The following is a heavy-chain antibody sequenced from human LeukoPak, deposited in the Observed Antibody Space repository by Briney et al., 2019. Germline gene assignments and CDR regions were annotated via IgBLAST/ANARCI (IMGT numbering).Heavy chain of an antibody. CDR2: INTNTGNP. J-gene: IGHJ3*02. Sequence: ASVKVSCKASGYTFTSYAMNWVRQAPGQGLEWMGWINTNTGNPTYAQGFTGRFVFSLDTSVSTAYLQISSLKAEDTAVYYCATYCGGDCYSGAFDIWGQGTMVTVSS. V-gene: IGHV7-4-1*02. CDR1: GYTFTSYA. CDR3: ATYCGGDCYSGAFDI. D-gene: IGHD2-21*02.